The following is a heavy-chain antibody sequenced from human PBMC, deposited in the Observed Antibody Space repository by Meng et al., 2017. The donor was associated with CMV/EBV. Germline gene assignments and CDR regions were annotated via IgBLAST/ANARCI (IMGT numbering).Heavy chain of an antibody. CDR1: GGSFSGYY. J-gene: IGHJ5*02. CDR3: ARGPYCSSTSCYPSWFDP. Sequence: SETLSLTCAVYGGSFSGYYWSWIRQPPGKGLEWIGEINHSGSTNYNPSLKSRVTISVDTSKNQFSLKLSSVTAADTAMYYCARGPYCSSTSCYPSWFDPWGQGTLVTVSS. CDR2: INHSGST. D-gene: IGHD2-2*01. V-gene: IGHV4-34*01.